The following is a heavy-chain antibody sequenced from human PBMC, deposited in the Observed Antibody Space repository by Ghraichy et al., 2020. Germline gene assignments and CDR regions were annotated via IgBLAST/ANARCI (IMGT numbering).Heavy chain of an antibody. J-gene: IGHJ3*02. D-gene: IGHD3-9*01. CDR1: GGSISSSSYY. Sequence: GSLRLSCTVSGGSISSSSYYWGWIRQPPGKGLEWIGSIYYSGSTYYNPSLKSRVTISVDTSKNQFSLKLSSVTAADTAVYYCARQSEIVDDILTGPPGAFDIWGQGTMVTVSS. V-gene: IGHV4-39*01. CDR2: IYYSGST. CDR3: ARQSEIVDDILTGPPGAFDI.